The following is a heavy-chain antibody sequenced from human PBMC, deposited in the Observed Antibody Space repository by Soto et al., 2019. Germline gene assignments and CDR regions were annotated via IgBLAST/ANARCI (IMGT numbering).Heavy chain of an antibody. Sequence: ASETLSLTCTVSGGSISSSSYYWGWIRQPPGKGLEWIGSIYYSGSTYYNPSLKSRVTISVDTSKNQFSLRLSSVTAADTAVYYCARSYYGSGYYYMDVWGKGTTVTVSS. J-gene: IGHJ6*03. CDR1: GGSISSSSYY. CDR3: ARSYYGSGYYYMDV. D-gene: IGHD3-10*01. V-gene: IGHV4-39*01. CDR2: IYYSGST.